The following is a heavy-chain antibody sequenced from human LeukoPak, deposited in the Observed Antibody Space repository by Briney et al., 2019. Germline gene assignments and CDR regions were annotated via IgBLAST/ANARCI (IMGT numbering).Heavy chain of an antibody. CDR1: GGSISSGSYY. Sequence: SETLSLTCTVSGGSISSGSYYWSWIRQPAGKGLEWIGRIYTSGSTNYNPSLKSRVAISVDTSKNQFSLKLSSVTAADTAVYYCARDVRRWFDPWGQGTLVTVSS. V-gene: IGHV4-61*02. J-gene: IGHJ5*02. CDR3: ARDVRRWFDP. CDR2: IYTSGST. D-gene: IGHD3-10*01.